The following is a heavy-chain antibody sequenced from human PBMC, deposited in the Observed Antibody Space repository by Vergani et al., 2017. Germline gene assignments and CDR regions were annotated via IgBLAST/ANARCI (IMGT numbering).Heavy chain of an antibody. Sequence: QVHLVESGGGVVQPGRSLRLSCVVSGYTFSYYGMHWVRQAPGKGLEWVAVISYDGTEKYYADSVKGRFTISRDNSKSTLDLQMNSLRPEDTAVYYCATKSLVTPGFQIGYSWHLGQGTLGTVFS. CDR3: ATKSLVTPGFQIGYSWH. D-gene: IGHD2-21*01. J-gene: IGHJ1*01. CDR2: ISYDGTEK. CDR1: GYTFSYYG. V-gene: IGHV3-30*03.